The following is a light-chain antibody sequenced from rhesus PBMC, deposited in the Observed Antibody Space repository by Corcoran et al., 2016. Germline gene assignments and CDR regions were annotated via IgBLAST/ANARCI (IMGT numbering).Light chain of an antibody. Sequence: DIQMTQSPSSLSASVGDRVTITCRASDNVNNYLNWYQQQPGKAPKLLIYKASTLQSGVPSRFSGRGSGTDYTFTISSLQPEDVATYYCQHGYGTPFTFGPGTKLNIK. J-gene: IGKJ3*01. CDR3: QHGYGTPFT. V-gene: IGKV1-74*01. CDR1: DNVNNY. CDR2: KAS.